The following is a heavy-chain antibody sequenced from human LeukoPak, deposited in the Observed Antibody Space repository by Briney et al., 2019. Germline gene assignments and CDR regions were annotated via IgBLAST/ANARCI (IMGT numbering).Heavy chain of an antibody. V-gene: IGHV3-48*04. D-gene: IGHD3-16*01. Sequence: GESLRLSCATSGFSFNRRGMNWVRHPPGKGLEWVSYISPRSETIYYAESVKGRFTVSRDDSKDSLYLQMHTLRAEDTAVYYCARIDGPTVFTYYMDLWGKGTTVTVSS. CDR1: GFSFNRRG. CDR2: ISPRSETI. CDR3: ARIDGPTVFTYYMDL. J-gene: IGHJ6*03.